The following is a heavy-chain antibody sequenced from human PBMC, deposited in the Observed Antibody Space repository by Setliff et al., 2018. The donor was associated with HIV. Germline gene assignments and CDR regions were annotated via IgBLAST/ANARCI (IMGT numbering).Heavy chain of an antibody. CDR3: ARVNQIVVVTYYYYGMDV. Sequence: GESLRLSCAASGFTFSSYAMHWVRQAPGKGLEWVAVISYDGSNKYYADSVKGRFTISRDNSKNTLYLQMNSLRAEDTAVYYCARVNQIVVVTYYYYGMDVWGQGTTVTVSS. CDR1: GFTFSSYA. J-gene: IGHJ6*02. V-gene: IGHV3-30-3*01. CDR2: ISYDGSNK. D-gene: IGHD3-22*01.